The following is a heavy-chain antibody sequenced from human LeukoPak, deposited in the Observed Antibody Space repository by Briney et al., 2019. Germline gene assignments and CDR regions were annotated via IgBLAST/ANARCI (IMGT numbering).Heavy chain of an antibody. V-gene: IGHV1-3*03. CDR2: INAGNGNT. Sequence: ASVKVSCKASGYTFTSYAMHWVRQAPGQRLEWMGWINAGNGNTKYSQEFQGRVTTTRDTSASAVYMELSSLRSDDMAVYYCARVVRYSSGPLTDLLPYYFDYWGQGTLVTVSS. CDR3: ARVVRYSSGPLTDLLPYYFDY. CDR1: GYTFTSYA. D-gene: IGHD6-19*01. J-gene: IGHJ4*02.